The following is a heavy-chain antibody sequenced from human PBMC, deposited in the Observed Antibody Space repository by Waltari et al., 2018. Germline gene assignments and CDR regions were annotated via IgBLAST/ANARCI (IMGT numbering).Heavy chain of an antibody. CDR2: IKQDGSEK. Sequence: EVQLVESGGGLVQPGGSLRLSCAVSGFSFSRYWRYWVRQAPGKGLEWVANIKQDGSEKYYVDSVKGRFTISRDNTKNSLYLQMNSLRAEDTGVYYCATLRGNYWGQGILVTVSS. D-gene: IGHD4-17*01. CDR1: GFSFSRYW. J-gene: IGHJ4*02. V-gene: IGHV3-7*01. CDR3: ATLRGNY.